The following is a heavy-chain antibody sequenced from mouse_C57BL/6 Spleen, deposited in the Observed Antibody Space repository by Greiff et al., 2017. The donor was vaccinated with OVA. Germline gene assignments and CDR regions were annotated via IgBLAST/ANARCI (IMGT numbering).Heavy chain of an antibody. CDR3: ARGALYDGYSD. D-gene: IGHD2-3*01. Sequence: VQLQQPGAELVRPGSSVKLSCKASGYTFTSYWMHWVKQRPIQGLEWIGNIDPSDSETHYNQKFKDKATLTVDNSSSTAYMQLSSLTSEDSAVYYCARGALYDGYSDWGQGTTLTVSS. CDR2: IDPSDSET. V-gene: IGHV1-52*01. CDR1: GYTFTSYW. J-gene: IGHJ2*01.